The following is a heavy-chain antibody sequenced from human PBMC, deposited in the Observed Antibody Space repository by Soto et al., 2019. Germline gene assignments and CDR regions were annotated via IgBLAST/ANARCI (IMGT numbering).Heavy chain of an antibody. CDR1: GFTFTSSA. D-gene: IGHD1-26*01. CDR3: AASPNPSGSLGY. J-gene: IGHJ4*02. Sequence: SVKVSCKASGFTFTSSAVQWVRQVRGQRLEWIGWIVVGSGNTNYAQKFQERVTITRDMSTSTAYMELSSLRSEDTAVYYCAASPNPSGSLGYWGQGTLVTVSS. CDR2: IVVGSGNT. V-gene: IGHV1-58*01.